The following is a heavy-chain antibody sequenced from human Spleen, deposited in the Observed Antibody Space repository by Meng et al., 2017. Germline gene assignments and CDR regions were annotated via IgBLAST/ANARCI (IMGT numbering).Heavy chain of an antibody. CDR3: AGDGVGYGSGTNKWFDP. J-gene: IGHJ5*02. V-gene: IGHV4-34*09. Sequence: PSVALVLPCPVYCGAFCSFSLSWSPPPLGRGLPWCRQITHVGNTNYNPNLNSRVTMSVETSKTQFSLKLSSLPAADTTVYFCAGDGVGYGSGTNKWFDPWGQGTLVTVSS. CDR1: CGAFCSFS. D-gene: IGHD3-10*01. CDR2: ITHVGNT.